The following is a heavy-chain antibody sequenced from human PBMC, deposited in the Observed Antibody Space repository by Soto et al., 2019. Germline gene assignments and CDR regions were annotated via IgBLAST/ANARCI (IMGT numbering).Heavy chain of an antibody. Sequence: QVQLEESGPGLVKPSQTLSLTCTVSGGSISSGGFYWSWIRQHPVKGLEWIAYIYYTGTTDYNPSLKSRATISVDTSKNQFSLNLSSVTAADTAVYYCARGPSVSSSWPFDYWGQGTLVTVSS. V-gene: IGHV4-31*03. CDR2: IYYTGTT. J-gene: IGHJ4*02. CDR1: GGSISSGGFY. CDR3: ARGPSVSSSWPFDY. D-gene: IGHD6-13*01.